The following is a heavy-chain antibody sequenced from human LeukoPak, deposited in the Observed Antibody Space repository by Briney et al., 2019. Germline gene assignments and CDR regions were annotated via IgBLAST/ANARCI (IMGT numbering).Heavy chain of an antibody. V-gene: IGHV3-11*01. CDR2: ISSSGSTI. Sequence: GGSLRLSCAASGFTFSDYYMSWIRQAPGKGLEWVSYISSSGSTIHQADSVKGRFTITRDNAKNSPYLQMNSLRAEDTAVYYCARVWYSGSYPVNYWGQGTLVTVSS. CDR1: GFTFSDYY. J-gene: IGHJ4*02. D-gene: IGHD1-26*01. CDR3: ARVWYSGSYPVNY.